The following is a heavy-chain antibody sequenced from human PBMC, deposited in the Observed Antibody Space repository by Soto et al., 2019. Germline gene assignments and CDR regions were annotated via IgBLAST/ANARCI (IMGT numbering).Heavy chain of an antibody. J-gene: IGHJ4*02. CDR1: GGSFSTYA. Sequence: SVKVSCKASGGSFSTYAFSWVRQAPGHGLGWMGGIIPIFDSPYYAQNFQGRVTIAADRSTSTVYMELSSLTPEDTAVYYCARGAECRGYCLKKFTWLDYWGQGTLVTVSS. V-gene: IGHV1-69*06. D-gene: IGHD2-15*01. CDR2: IIPIFDSP. CDR3: ARGAECRGYCLKKFTWLDY.